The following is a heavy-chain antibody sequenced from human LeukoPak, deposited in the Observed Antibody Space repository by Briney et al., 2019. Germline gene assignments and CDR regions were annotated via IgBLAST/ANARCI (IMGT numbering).Heavy chain of an antibody. Sequence: SETLSLTCTVSGGSISSSSYYWGWISRPPGKGLEWIGSIYYSGRTYYNPSLKSRVTISVDTSKNQFSLKLSSVTAADTAVYYCARRLARPGYFDYWGQGTLVTVSS. D-gene: IGHD3-9*01. CDR1: GGSISSSSYY. CDR2: IYYSGRT. CDR3: ARRLARPGYFDY. V-gene: IGHV4-39*01. J-gene: IGHJ4*02.